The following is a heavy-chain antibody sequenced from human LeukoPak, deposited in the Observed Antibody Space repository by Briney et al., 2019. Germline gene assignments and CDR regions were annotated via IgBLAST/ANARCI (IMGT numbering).Heavy chain of an antibody. CDR1: GFTFTNYV. J-gene: IGHJ4*02. CDR3: ARELTSTYYFDY. CDR2: ISYDGSNK. Sequence: PGRSLRLSCAASGFTFTNYVMHWVRQAPGKGGEWVAVISYDGSNKYYADSVKGRFTISRDNSKNTVYLQMNSLRPEDTAVYYCARELTSTYYFDYWGQGTLVTVSS. V-gene: IGHV3-30*04.